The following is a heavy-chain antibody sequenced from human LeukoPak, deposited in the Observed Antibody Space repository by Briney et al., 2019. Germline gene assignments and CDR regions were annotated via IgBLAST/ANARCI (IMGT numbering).Heavy chain of an antibody. CDR2: IYYSGST. V-gene: IGHV4-39*07. CDR1: GGSISSSSYY. CDR3: ASTYSNYVDY. Sequence: SETLSLTCTVSGGSISSSSYYWGWIRQPPGKGLEWIGSIYYSGSTYYNPSLKSRVTISVDTSKNQFSPKLSSVTAADTAVYYCASTYSNYVDYWGQGTLVTVSS. D-gene: IGHD4-11*01. J-gene: IGHJ4*02.